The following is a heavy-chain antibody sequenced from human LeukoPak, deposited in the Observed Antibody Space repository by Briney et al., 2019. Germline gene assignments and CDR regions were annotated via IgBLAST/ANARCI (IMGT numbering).Heavy chain of an antibody. V-gene: IGHV3-11*05. D-gene: IGHD6-13*01. CDR1: GFTFGNYY. Sequence: GGPLRLPCAAPGFTFGNYYMSWIRQAPGKGLKGVSYISSSSSYTNYVDSVKGRFTISRDNDKNSLYLQMNSLRAEDTAVYYCARAHDSSSSWYSGLDVWGQGTTVTVSS. J-gene: IGHJ6*02. CDR3: ARAHDSSSSWYSGLDV. CDR2: ISSSSSYT.